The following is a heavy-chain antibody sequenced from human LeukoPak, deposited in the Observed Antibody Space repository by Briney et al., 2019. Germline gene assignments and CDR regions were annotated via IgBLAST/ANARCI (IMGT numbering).Heavy chain of an antibody. CDR2: ISYDGSNK. J-gene: IGHJ4*02. V-gene: IGHV3-30*04. Sequence: GGSLRLSCAASGFTFSSYAMHWVRQAPGKGLEWVALISYDGSNKYYADSAKGRFTISRDNSKNTLYLQMNSLRAEDTAVYYCARDSGMITFGGVIVKGDYFNYWAREPWSPSPQ. CDR3: ARDSGMITFGGVIVKGDYFNY. CDR1: GFTFSSYA. D-gene: IGHD3-16*02.